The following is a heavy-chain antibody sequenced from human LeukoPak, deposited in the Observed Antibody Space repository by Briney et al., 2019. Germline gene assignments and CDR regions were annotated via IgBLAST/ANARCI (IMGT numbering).Heavy chain of an antibody. Sequence: ASVKVSCKASGYTFTSYGISWVRQAPGQGLEGMGWISAYNGNTNYAQKLQGRVTMTADTSTSTAYMELRSLRSDDTAVYYCAAILHSSGYSYWGQGTLVTVSS. CDR2: ISAYNGNT. V-gene: IGHV1-18*01. D-gene: IGHD3-22*01. CDR1: GYTFTSYG. CDR3: AAILHSSGYSY. J-gene: IGHJ4*02.